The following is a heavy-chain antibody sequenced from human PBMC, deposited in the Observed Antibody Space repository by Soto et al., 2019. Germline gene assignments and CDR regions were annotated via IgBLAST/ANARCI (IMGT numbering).Heavy chain of an antibody. V-gene: IGHV3-49*03. CDR3: SRYTYTSRYSYYGMDV. J-gene: IGHJ6*02. Sequence: GGSLRLSCTASGFTFGDYAMSWFRQAPGKGLEWVGVVRSKAYGGTSDYAASVKGRFTISRDDSKSIAYLQMNTLRTEDTAVYYCSRYTYTSRYSYYGMDVWGQGTTVTVSS. D-gene: IGHD6-19*01. CDR2: VRSKAYGGTS. CDR1: GFTFGDYA.